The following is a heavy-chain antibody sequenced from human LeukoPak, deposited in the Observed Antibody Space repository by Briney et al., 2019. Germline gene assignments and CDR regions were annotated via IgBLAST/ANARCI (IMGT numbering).Heavy chain of an antibody. V-gene: IGHV4-34*01. CDR2: INHSGNA. CDR3: ARWLLGELEGGDY. D-gene: IGHD3-22*01. CDR1: GGSFSGYY. Sequence: SETLSLTCAVYGGSFSGYYWSWIRQPPGRGLEWIGEINHSGNANYNPSLESRVTISADTSKNQFSLKLSSVTAADTAVYYCARWLLGELEGGDYWGQGTLVTFSS. J-gene: IGHJ4*02.